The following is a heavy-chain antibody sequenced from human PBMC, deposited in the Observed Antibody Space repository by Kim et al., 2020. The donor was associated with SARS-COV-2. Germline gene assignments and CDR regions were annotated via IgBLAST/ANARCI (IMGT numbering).Heavy chain of an antibody. CDR3: VSHGVAGTQPGKDFFDY. J-gene: IGHJ4*02. CDR2: ISGSGGNT. CDR1: GFTFDRYA. Sequence: GGSLRLSCAASGFTFDRYAMSWVRQAPGKGLEWVLGISGSGGNTYYADSVKGRFSISRDNSKNTLYLHVNSLRAEDTAVYYCVSHGVAGTQPGKDFFDYWGQGTLVTVSS. V-gene: IGHV3-23*01. D-gene: IGHD6-19*01.